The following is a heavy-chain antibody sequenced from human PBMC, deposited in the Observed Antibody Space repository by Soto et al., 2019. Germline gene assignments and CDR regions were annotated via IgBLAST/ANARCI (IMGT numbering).Heavy chain of an antibody. CDR3: ARDVKLSSSWDYYYYGMEV. D-gene: IGHD6-13*01. Sequence: EVQLVESGGGLVQPGGSLRLSCAASGFTFSSYWMHWVRQAPGKGLVWVSRINSDGSSTSYADSVKGRFTISRDNAKNTLYLQMNSLRAEDTAVYYCARDVKLSSSWDYYYYGMEVWGQGTTVTVSS. CDR1: GFTFSSYW. CDR2: INSDGSST. V-gene: IGHV3-74*01. J-gene: IGHJ6*02.